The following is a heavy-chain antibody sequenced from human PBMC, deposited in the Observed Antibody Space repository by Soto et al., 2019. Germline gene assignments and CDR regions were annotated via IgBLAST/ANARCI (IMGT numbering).Heavy chain of an antibody. J-gene: IGHJ6*02. CDR3: ARPGEGYCTNGVCPYYYYYYGMDV. Sequence: GGSLRLSCAASGFTFSSYSMNWVRQAPGKGLEWVSSISSSSSYIYYADSVKGRFTISRDNAKNSLYLQMNSLRAEDTAVYYCARPGEGYCTNGVCPYYYYYYGMDVWGQGTTVTVSS. V-gene: IGHV3-21*01. CDR1: GFTFSSYS. CDR2: ISSSSSYI. D-gene: IGHD2-8*01.